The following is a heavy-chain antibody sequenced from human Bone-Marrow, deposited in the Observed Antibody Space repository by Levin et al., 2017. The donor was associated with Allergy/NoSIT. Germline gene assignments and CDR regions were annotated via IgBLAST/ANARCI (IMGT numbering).Heavy chain of an antibody. CDR1: GFTFSSYA. V-gene: IGHV3-30-3*01. CDR2: ISYDGSNK. Sequence: PGGSLRLSCAASGFTFSSYAMHWVRQAPGKGLEWVAVISYDGSNKYYADSVKGRFTISRDNSKNTLYLQMNSLRAEDTAVYYCARDPYSSSPPYWGQGTLVTVSS. CDR3: ARDPYSSSPPY. J-gene: IGHJ4*02. D-gene: IGHD6-6*01.